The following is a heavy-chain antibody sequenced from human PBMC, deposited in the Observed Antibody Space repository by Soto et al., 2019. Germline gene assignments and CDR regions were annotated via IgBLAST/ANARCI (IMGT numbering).Heavy chain of an antibody. D-gene: IGHD2-21*01. V-gene: IGHV2-70*01. CDR2: IDWDDDK. CDR3: TRIAGEVFEF. Sequence: PTNPLTRTFTYSGCSHSTREMCVSGIRQPPGKALEWLALIDWDDDKYYSTSLKTRLTISKDTSKNQVVLTMTNMDPVDTATYYCTRIAGEVFEFWGRESLVAVSS. J-gene: IGHJ4*02. CDR1: GCSHSTREMC.